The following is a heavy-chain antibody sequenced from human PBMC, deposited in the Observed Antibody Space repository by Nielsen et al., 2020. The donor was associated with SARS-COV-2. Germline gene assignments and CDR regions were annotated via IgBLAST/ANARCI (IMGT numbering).Heavy chain of an antibody. CDR3: VRLNRRILTPLALASLRFDY. V-gene: IGHV4-39*02. CDR2: IYYSAIT. Sequence: SETLSLTCTVSGDSMSDSNYYWVWIRQPPGKGLEGIASIYYSAITYYNTSLKSRVTISIDTSKNHFSLRLNSVAAADTAVYYCVRLNRRILTPLALASLRFDYWGQGSLVTVSS. CDR1: GDSMSDSNYY. J-gene: IGHJ4*02. D-gene: IGHD3-3*02.